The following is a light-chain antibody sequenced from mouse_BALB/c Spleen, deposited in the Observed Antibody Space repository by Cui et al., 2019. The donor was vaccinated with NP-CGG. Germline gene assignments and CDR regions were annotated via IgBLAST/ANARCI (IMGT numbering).Light chain of an antibody. J-gene: IGLJ1*01. Sequence: QAVVTQESALTTSAGEKVTLPCRSSTGAVTTSNYANWVQEKPDHLFTGLIGGTNNRAPGVPARFSGSLIGDKAALTITGTQTEDEAIYFCALWYSNHWVFGGGTKLTVL. CDR2: GTN. V-gene: IGLV1*01. CDR3: ALWYSNHWV. CDR1: TGAVTTSNY.